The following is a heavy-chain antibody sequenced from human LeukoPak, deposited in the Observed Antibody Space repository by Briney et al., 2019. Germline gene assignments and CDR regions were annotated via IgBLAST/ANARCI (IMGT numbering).Heavy chain of an antibody. D-gene: IGHD5-24*01. CDR1: GGSISSSSYY. V-gene: IGHV4-39*07. Sequence: SETLSLTCTVSGGSISSSSYYWGWIRQPPGEGLEWIGSIYYSGSTYYNPSLKSRVTISVDTSKNQFSLKLSSVTAADTAVYYCARDRMATIFDAFDIWGQGTMVTVSS. CDR2: IYYSGST. J-gene: IGHJ3*02. CDR3: ARDRMATIFDAFDI.